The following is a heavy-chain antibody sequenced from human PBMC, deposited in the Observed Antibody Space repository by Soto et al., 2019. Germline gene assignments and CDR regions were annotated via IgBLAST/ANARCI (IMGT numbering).Heavy chain of an antibody. CDR1: GGSISSFY. D-gene: IGHD3-3*01. Sequence: SETLSLTCTVSGGSISSFYWSWIRQPPGKGLEWIGYIYYSGSTNYNPSLKSRVTISVDTSKNQFSLKLSSMTAADTAVYYCARYYDFWSGYDAFDIWGQGTMVTVSS. CDR3: ARYYDFWSGYDAFDI. CDR2: IYYSGST. V-gene: IGHV4-59*08. J-gene: IGHJ3*02.